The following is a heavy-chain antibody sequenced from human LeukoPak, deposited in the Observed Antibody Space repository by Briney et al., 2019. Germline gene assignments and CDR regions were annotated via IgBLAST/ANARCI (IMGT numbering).Heavy chain of an antibody. J-gene: IGHJ6*03. CDR2: INDSGRT. Sequence: PSETLSLTCTVSGGSISSSNYYCGWIRQTPGKGMEWIGEINDSGRTNYNPSLMSRVTVSVDTSKNQFSLRLTSVTATDTAVYYCARRWNYGRNYYIDVWGKGAAVSVSS. CDR1: GGSISSSNYY. D-gene: IGHD1-7*01. CDR3: ARRWNYGRNYYIDV. V-gene: IGHV4-39*01.